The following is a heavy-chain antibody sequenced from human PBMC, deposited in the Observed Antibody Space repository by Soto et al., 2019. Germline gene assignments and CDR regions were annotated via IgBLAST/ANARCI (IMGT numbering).Heavy chain of an antibody. CDR3: ARWATHLYYYYYYMDV. CDR2: MNANSGNT. D-gene: IGHD2-15*01. J-gene: IGHJ6*03. CDR1: GYTFTSYA. Sequence: GASVKVSCKASGYTFTSYAMHWVRQAPGQRLEWMGWMNANSGNTNYAQKFQGRVTMTRNTSISTAYMELSSLRSEDTAVYYCARWATHLYYYYYYMDVWGKGTTVTVSS. V-gene: IGHV1-8*02.